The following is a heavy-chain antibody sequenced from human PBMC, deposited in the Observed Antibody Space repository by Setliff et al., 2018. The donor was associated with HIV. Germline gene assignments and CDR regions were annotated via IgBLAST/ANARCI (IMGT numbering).Heavy chain of an antibody. CDR1: GGSISSGDYY. CDR2: IHYSGST. D-gene: IGHD3-22*01. CDR3: ARGPNYFDSSGYSYYFDY. V-gene: IGHV4-30-4*08. J-gene: IGHJ4*02. Sequence: SETLSLTCTVSGGSISSGDYYWSWIRQPPGKGLEWIGYIHYSGSTYYNPSLKSRVAISLDTSKNQFSLKLSSVTAADTAVYSCARGPNYFDSSGYSYYFDYWGQGTPVTVSS.